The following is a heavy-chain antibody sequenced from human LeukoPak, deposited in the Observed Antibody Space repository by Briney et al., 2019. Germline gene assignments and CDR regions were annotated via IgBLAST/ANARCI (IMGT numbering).Heavy chain of an antibody. CDR1: GFTFSSYA. D-gene: IGHD3-22*01. J-gene: IGHJ4*02. CDR2: ISGSGGNT. CDR3: TKINAYHYDSSGYYFDY. V-gene: IGHV3-23*01. Sequence: GGSLRLSCAASGFTFSSYAMNWVRQAPGKGLEWVSGISGSGGNTYYADSVKGRFTISRDNSKSTLYLQTNSLRAEDPAVYYCTKINAYHYDSSGYYFDYWGQGTLVTVSS.